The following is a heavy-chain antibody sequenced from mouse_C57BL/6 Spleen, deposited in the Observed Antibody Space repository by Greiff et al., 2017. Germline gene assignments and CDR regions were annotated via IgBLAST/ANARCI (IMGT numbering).Heavy chain of an antibody. CDR1: GFTFSDYG. D-gene: IGHD2-1*01. CDR2: ISSGSSTI. J-gene: IGHJ3*01. Sequence: EVQLVESGGGLVKPGGSLKLSCAASGFTFSDYGMHWVRQAPEKGLEWVAYISSGSSTIYYADTVKGRFTISRDNATNTLFLQMTSLRSEDTAMYYCAKSYGNYWFAYWGQGTLVTVSA. V-gene: IGHV5-17*01. CDR3: AKSYGNYWFAY.